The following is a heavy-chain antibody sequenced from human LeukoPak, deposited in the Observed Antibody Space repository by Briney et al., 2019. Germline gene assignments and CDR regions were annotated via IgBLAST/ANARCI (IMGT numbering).Heavy chain of an antibody. D-gene: IGHD2-21*01. CDR3: ARFGGTIHYYGMDV. CDR1: GYTFTSYG. Sequence: ASVKVSCKASGYTFTSYGISWVRQAPGQGLEWMGRIIPNLGIPSYAQKFQGRVTISADKSTSTAYLEVSRLRSEDTAVYYCARFGGTIHYYGMDVWGQGTTVTVSS. J-gene: IGHJ6*02. V-gene: IGHV1-69*04. CDR2: IIPNLGIP.